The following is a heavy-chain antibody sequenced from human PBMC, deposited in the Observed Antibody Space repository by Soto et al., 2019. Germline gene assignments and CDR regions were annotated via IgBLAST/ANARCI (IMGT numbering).Heavy chain of an antibody. V-gene: IGHV1-69*08. CDR3: ARDRGAYYDILTGYYPFDY. Sequence: QVQLVQSGAEVKKPGSSVKVSCKASGGTFSSYTISWVRQAPGQGLEWMGRIIPILGIANYAQKFQGRVTITADKSTSTAYMELSSLRSEDTAVYYCARDRGAYYDILTGYYPFDYWGQGTLVTVSS. CDR1: GGTFSSYT. J-gene: IGHJ4*02. D-gene: IGHD3-9*01. CDR2: IIPILGIA.